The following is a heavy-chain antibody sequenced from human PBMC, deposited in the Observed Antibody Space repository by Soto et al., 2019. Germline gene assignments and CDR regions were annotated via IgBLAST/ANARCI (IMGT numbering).Heavy chain of an antibody. CDR2: IYHTGST. J-gene: IGHJ4*02. V-gene: IGHV4-31*03. CDR1: GCSISTVGHY. D-gene: IGHD1-1*01. Sequence: SETLSLSCSASGCSISTVGHYWTWIRQPPGKGREWIGSIYHTGSTYYSKSLRRRLTMSVDTSKSQFSLRLSSVTAADTAVYYCARATGTLRSRNCDYWGQGSLVTVSS. CDR3: ARATGTLRSRNCDY.